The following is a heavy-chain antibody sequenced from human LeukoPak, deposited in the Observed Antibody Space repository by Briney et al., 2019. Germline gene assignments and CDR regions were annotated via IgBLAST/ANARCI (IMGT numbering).Heavy chain of an antibody. D-gene: IGHD6-13*01. CDR2: FDHSDSYT. V-gene: IGHV5-10-1*01. CDR1: GFHFTSYW. Sequence: GGALEISCKGSGFHFTSYWLSRVRPVSGEGPEWMGRFDHSDSYTNYSPSFQGHVTISADKSISTAYLQWSSLKASDTAMYYCAREPIAAAGTGFDHWGQGTLVTVSS. J-gene: IGHJ4*02. CDR3: AREPIAAAGTGFDH.